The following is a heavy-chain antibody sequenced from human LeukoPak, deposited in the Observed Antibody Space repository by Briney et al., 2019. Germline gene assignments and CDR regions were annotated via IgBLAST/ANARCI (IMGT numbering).Heavy chain of an antibody. D-gene: IGHD3-10*01. CDR2: ISATGGNT. Sequence: GGSLRLSCAASGFTFSDYAMSWARQTPEKGLDWVSAISATGGNTFYADSVRGRFTISRDNSKNTLFLQMNSLRAEDTAIYYCAKAPPDGARFFDFWGQGTVVAVSS. J-gene: IGHJ3*01. CDR1: GFTFSDYA. CDR3: AKAPPDGARFFDF. V-gene: IGHV3-23*01.